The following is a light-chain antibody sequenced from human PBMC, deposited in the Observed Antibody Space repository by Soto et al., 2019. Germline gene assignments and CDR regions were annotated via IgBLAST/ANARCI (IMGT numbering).Light chain of an antibody. CDR1: NIGSKS. CDR2: DDS. J-gene: IGLJ2*01. V-gene: IGLV3-21*02. CDR3: QVWDSSSDHRGV. Sequence: SYELTQPPSVSVAPGQTARITCGGNNIGSKSVHWYQLKPGQAPVLVVYDDSDRPSGIPERFSGSNSGNTATLTISRVEAGDEADYYCQVWDSSSDHRGVFGGGTNLTVL.